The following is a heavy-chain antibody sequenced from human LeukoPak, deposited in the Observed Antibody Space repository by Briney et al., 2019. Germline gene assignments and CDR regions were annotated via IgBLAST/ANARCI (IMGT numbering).Heavy chain of an antibody. CDR2: IYYFGST. J-gene: IGHJ4*02. Sequence: TTSETLSLTCTVSGGSISSYYWSWIRQPPGKGLEWIGYIYYFGSTNYNPSLKSRVTISLDTSKNQFSLKLSSVTAADTAVYYCARASMITFGGVIVSWGSFDYWGQGTLVTVSS. D-gene: IGHD3-16*02. CDR1: GGSISSYY. CDR3: ARASMITFGGVIVSWGSFDY. V-gene: IGHV4-59*08.